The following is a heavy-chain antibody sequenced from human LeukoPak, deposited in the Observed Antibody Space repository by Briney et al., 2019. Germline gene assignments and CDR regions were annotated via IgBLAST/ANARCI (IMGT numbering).Heavy chain of an antibody. J-gene: IGHJ3*02. V-gene: IGHV4-59*11. CDR1: DDSFSSHY. CDR2: ISYIGST. Sequence: SETLSLTRAVSDDSFSSHYWTWIRQPPGKGLEWIGYISYIGSTNYNPSLESRVTISIDTSKNQFSLKLSSVTAADTAVYYCARDLVTVTKGFDIWGQGTMVSVSS. CDR3: ARDLVTVTKGFDI. D-gene: IGHD4-17*01.